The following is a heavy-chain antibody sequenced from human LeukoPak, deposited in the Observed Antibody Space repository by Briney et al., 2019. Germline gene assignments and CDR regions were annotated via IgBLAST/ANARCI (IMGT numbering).Heavy chain of an antibody. Sequence: ASVKVSCKASGYTFTSYYMHWVRQAPGQGPEWMGWINPNRGGTNYAQKFQGRVTMTRDTSISTAYMEVSRLRSDDTAVYYCARVGGPGYSSGWYGYWGQGTLVTVSS. CDR3: ARVGGPGYSSGWYGY. D-gene: IGHD6-19*01. CDR1: GYTFTSYY. CDR2: INPNRGGT. J-gene: IGHJ4*02. V-gene: IGHV1-2*02.